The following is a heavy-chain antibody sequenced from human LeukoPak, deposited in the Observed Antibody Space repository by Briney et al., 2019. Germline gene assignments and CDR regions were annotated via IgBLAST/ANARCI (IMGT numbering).Heavy chain of an antibody. CDR2: MNPNSGNT. CDR3: ARVRMVRGVIHWFDP. Sequence: GASVKVSCKASGYTFTSYDINWVRQAAGQGLEWMGWMNPNSGNTGYAQKFQGRVTMTRNTPISTAYMELSSLRSEDTAVYYCARVRMVRGVIHWFDPWGQGTLVTVSS. J-gene: IGHJ5*02. CDR1: GYTFTSYD. V-gene: IGHV1-8*01. D-gene: IGHD3-10*01.